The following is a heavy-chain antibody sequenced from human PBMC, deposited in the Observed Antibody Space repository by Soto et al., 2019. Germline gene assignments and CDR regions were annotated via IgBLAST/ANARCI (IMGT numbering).Heavy chain of an antibody. CDR3: ARVGKQLGNVDY. Sequence: SETLSLTCTVSGGSISSGGYYWSWIRQHPGKGLEWIGYIYYSGSTYYNPSLKSRVTISVDTSKNQFSLKLSSVTAADTAVYYCARVGKQLGNVDYWGQGTLVTVSS. CDR2: IYYSGST. V-gene: IGHV4-31*03. D-gene: IGHD6-13*01. CDR1: GGSISSGGYY. J-gene: IGHJ4*02.